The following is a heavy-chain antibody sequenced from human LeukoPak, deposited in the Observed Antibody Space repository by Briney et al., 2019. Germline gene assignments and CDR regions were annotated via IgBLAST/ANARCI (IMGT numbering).Heavy chain of an antibody. CDR3: ARDPYSGNYGNYYYYMDV. Sequence: GGSLRLSCAASGFTFNNYNMNWVRQAPGRALEWVSSITSSGTYIFYADSVKGRFTISRDNAKNSLYLQMNSLGPEDTAVYYCARDPYSGNYGNYYYYMDVWGKGTTVTISS. J-gene: IGHJ6*03. CDR2: ITSSGTYI. CDR1: GFTFNNYN. D-gene: IGHD1-26*01. V-gene: IGHV3-21*01.